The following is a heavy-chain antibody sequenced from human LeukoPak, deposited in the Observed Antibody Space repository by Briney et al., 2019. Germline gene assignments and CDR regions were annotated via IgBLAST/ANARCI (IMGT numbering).Heavy chain of an antibody. V-gene: IGHV1-2*02. J-gene: IGHJ4*02. CDR1: GYTFTGYY. D-gene: IGHD3-22*01. CDR3: ARGYGRYYDSSGPFDY. CDR2: INPNSGGT. Sequence: ASVKVSCKASGYTFTGYYMHWVRQAPGQGLGWMGWINPNSGGTNYAQKFQGRVTITADKSTSTAYMELSSLRSEDTAVYYCARGYGRYYDSSGPFDYWGQGTLVTVSS.